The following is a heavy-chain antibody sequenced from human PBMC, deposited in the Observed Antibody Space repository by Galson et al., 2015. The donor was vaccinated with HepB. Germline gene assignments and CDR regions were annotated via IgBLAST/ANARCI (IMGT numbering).Heavy chain of an antibody. CDR2: IIPIFGTA. Sequence: SVKVSCKTSGGTFSSYAISWVRQAPGQGLEWMGGIIPIFGTANYAQKFQGRVTITADKSTSTAYMELSSLRSEDTAVYYCARGGYCSGGSCYRSGRDPFYYGMDVWGQGTTVTVSS. D-gene: IGHD2-15*01. CDR3: ARGGYCSGGSCYRSGRDPFYYGMDV. J-gene: IGHJ6*02. V-gene: IGHV1-69*06. CDR1: GGTFSSYA.